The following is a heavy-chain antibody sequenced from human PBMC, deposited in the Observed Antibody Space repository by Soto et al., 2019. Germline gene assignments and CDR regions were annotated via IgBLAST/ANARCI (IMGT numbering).Heavy chain of an antibody. CDR1: GFSFSTREVG. CDR3: ARSGGYSSSAYFDY. Sequence: QITLEESGPTLVKPTQTLTLTCSFSGFSFSTREVGVGWIRQPPGKALEWLALIYWDDDKRHSPFLKRRLTHNKDTSKNQVVLTMTNMDPVDTATYYCARSGGYSSSAYFDYWGQGILVTVSS. J-gene: IGHJ4*02. D-gene: IGHD6-6*01. CDR2: IYWDDDK. V-gene: IGHV2-5*02.